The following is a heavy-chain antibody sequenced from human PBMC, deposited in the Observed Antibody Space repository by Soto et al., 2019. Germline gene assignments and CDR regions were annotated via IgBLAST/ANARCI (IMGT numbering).Heavy chain of an antibody. CDR3: AVGYSYGLDY. D-gene: IGHD5-18*01. Sequence: ASVKVSCKASGYTFTDYYVHWVRQAPGQGLEWMGWINPNSGGTKTAQKFQERVTITRDMSTSTAYMELSSLRSEDTAVYYCAVGYSYGLDYWGQGTLVTVSS. V-gene: IGHV1-2*02. CDR1: GYTFTDYY. CDR2: INPNSGGT. J-gene: IGHJ4*02.